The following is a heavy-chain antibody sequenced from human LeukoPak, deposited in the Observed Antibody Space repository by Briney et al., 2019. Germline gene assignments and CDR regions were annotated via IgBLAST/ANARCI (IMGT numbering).Heavy chain of an antibody. D-gene: IGHD2-2*01. J-gene: IGHJ3*01. V-gene: IGHV4-59*01. CDR1: GGSISRYY. CDR2: VYYSGST. Sequence: SETLSLTCTVSGGSISRYYWSWIRQPPGRGLEWIGYVYYSGSTTYNPSLKSRVTTSVDTSKNQFSLKLRSVTAADTAVYYCARYCTSTSCSNEALDVWGQGTMVTVSS. CDR3: ARYCTSTSCSNEALDV.